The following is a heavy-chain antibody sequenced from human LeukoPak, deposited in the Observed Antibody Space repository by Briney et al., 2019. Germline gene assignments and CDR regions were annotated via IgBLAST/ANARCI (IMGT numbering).Heavy chain of an antibody. D-gene: IGHD3-3*01. Sequence: ASVKVSCKASGYTFTSYGISWVRQAPGQGLEWMGCISAYNGNTNYAQKLQGRVTMTTDTSTSTAYMELRSLRSDDTAVYYCARDRITIFGVVTQYFGYWGQGTLVTVSS. J-gene: IGHJ4*02. CDR3: ARDRITIFGVVTQYFGY. V-gene: IGHV1-18*01. CDR2: ISAYNGNT. CDR1: GYTFTSYG.